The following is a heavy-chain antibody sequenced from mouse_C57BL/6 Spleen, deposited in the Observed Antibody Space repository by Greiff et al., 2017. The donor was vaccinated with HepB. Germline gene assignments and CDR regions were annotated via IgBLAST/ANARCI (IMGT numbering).Heavy chain of an antibody. D-gene: IGHD2-4*01. V-gene: IGHV5-6*01. CDR3: ARQDDYDGAY. J-gene: IGHJ3*01. CDR1: GFTFSSYG. CDR2: ISSGGSYT. Sequence: EVQLQQSGGDLVKPGGSLKLSCAASGFTFSSYGMSWVRQTPDKRLEWVATISSGGSYTYYPDSVKGRFTISRDNAKNTLYLQMSSLKSEDTAMYYCARQDDYDGAYWGQGTLVTVSA.